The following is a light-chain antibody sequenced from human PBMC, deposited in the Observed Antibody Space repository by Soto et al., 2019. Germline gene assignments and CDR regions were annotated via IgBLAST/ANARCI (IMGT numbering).Light chain of an antibody. Sequence: DIQMTQSPSTLSASVGDRVTITCRASQSINSWLAWYQQKPGKAPKLLIYKASSLEGGVPSRFSGSGSGTQFTLTISSLQPDDFATYYCQQYNRHPYTFGQGTKLEIK. CDR3: QQYNRHPYT. CDR1: QSINSW. V-gene: IGKV1-5*03. CDR2: KAS. J-gene: IGKJ2*01.